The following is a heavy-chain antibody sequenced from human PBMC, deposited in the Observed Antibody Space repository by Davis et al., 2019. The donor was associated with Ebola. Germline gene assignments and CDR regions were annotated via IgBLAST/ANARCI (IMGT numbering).Heavy chain of an antibody. CDR2: IKQDETEK. D-gene: IGHD5-18*01. V-gene: IGHV3-7*04. CDR3: ARALQPFDY. J-gene: IGHJ4*02. CDR1: GFTFSDYW. Sequence: PGGSLRLSCVASGFTFSDYWMTWVRQAPGKGLEWVANIKQDETEKYYVDSVKGRFTISRDNAKNSLYLQMNNLRAEDTAVYFCARALQPFDYWGQGTLVTVSS.